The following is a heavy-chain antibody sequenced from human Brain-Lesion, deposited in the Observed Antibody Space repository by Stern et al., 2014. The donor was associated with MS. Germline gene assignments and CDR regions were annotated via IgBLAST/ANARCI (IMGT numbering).Heavy chain of an antibody. J-gene: IGHJ3*02. CDR2: IYHSGGT. CDR3: ARELPDLNAFDI. Sequence: QLQLQESCPGLVKPSGTLSLTCAVSGGSISSSNWWSWVRQSPGKGLEWIGEIYHSGGTKYSPSFESRVIISVDKSKNQFSLKLSYVTAADTAVYYCARELPDLNAFDIWGQGTMVTVSS. D-gene: IGHD1-14*01. CDR1: GGSISSSNW. V-gene: IGHV4-4*02.